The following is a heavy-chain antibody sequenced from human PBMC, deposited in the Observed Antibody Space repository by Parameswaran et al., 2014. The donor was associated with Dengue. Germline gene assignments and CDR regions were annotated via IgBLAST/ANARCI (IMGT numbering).Heavy chain of an antibody. Sequence: SWVRQAPGQGLEWMGGIIPIFGTANYAQKFQGRVTITADESTSTAYMELSSLRSEDTAVYYCARGGVLEWLFQYFDYWGQGTLVTVSS. V-gene: IGHV1-69*01. J-gene: IGHJ4*02. CDR2: IIPIFGTA. CDR3: ARGGVLEWLFQYFDY. D-gene: IGHD3-3*01.